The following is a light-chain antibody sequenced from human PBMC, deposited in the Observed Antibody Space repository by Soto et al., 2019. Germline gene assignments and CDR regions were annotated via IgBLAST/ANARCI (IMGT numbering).Light chain of an antibody. CDR2: GAF. V-gene: IGKV3-11*01. J-gene: IGKJ5*01. CDR1: PSVTNF. CDR3: QQRNVWPPVT. Sequence: EIVLTQSPAPLSLSPGERATRSWRASPSVTNFLAWYQQKPGQAPRLLIYGAFNRATGIPARFSGSGSGTDFTLTISSLEPEDSAVYYCQQRNVWPPVTFGQGTRLEIK.